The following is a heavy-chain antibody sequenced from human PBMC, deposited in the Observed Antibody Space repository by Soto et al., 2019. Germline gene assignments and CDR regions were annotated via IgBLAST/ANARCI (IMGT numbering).Heavy chain of an antibody. Sequence: QLQLQESGPGLVKPSETLSLTCTVSGGSISSSSYYWGWIRQPPGKGLEWIGSIYYSGSTYYNPSLKSRVTISVDTSKNQFSLKLSSVTAADTAVYYCARHALSYSSSWYVYYYYYYMDVWGKGTTVTVSS. CDR2: IYYSGST. D-gene: IGHD6-13*01. CDR1: GGSISSSSYY. V-gene: IGHV4-39*01. J-gene: IGHJ6*03. CDR3: ARHALSYSSSWYVYYYYYYMDV.